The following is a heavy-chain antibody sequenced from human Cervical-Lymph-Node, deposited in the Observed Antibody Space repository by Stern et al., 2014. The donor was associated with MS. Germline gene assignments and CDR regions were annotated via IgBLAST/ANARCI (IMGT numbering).Heavy chain of an antibody. CDR3: ARSRDAYSPLAY. V-gene: IGHV4-59*01. CDR1: GGSISGYD. J-gene: IGHJ4*02. Sequence: VHLVESGPGLVKPSETLSLTCTVSGGSISGYDCSWIRQPPGKGLEWIGHIYYSGSTNYIPSLKSRVSISIDKPKNQFSLKLSSVTAADTAVYYCARSRDAYSPLAYWGQGALVTVSS. CDR2: IYYSGST. D-gene: IGHD5-24*01.